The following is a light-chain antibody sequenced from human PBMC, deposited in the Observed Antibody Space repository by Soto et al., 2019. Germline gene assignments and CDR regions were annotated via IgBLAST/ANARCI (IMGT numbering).Light chain of an antibody. CDR3: QQLNNYPFT. J-gene: IGKJ4*01. V-gene: IGKV1-9*01. Sequence: DIQLTQSPSFLSASVGDRVAITCRASQGVSRYVAWYQQKPGKPPELLIYAASTLQSEVPPSFSGSASGTEFTLAIYSLQPEYFATYYCQQLNNYPFTFGRGTEVDVK. CDR2: AAS. CDR1: QGVSRY.